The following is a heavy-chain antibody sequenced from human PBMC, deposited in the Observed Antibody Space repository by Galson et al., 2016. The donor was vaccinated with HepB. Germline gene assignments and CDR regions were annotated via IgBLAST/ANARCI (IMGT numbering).Heavy chain of an antibody. CDR3: AKVYSNYDYYMDV. Sequence: SLRLSCAASGFTFGDYAMSWFRQAPGKGLEWVTIISYDGSNKYYADSVKGRFTVSRDNSKNTLYLQMNSLRAEDTAVYYCAKVYSNYDYYMDVWGKGTTVTVSS. V-gene: IGHV3-30*04. CDR1: GFTFGDYA. D-gene: IGHD4-11*01. J-gene: IGHJ6*03. CDR2: ISYDGSNK.